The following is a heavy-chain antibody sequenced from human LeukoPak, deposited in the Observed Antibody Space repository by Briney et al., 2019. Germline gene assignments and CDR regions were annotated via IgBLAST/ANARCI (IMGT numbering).Heavy chain of an antibody. V-gene: IGHV3-30*02. CDR2: IQYDGSEI. CDR1: GLMFGTSG. D-gene: IGHD3-10*02. J-gene: IGHJ4*02. Sequence: GGSLRLSCAASGLMFGTSGMHWVRQAPGKGLEWVAFIQYDGSEIYYADSLKGRFTISRDNSKNTLYLQMNSLRAEGTAVFYCARESGAAKIGQMLNYWGQGTLVTVSS. CDR3: ARESGAAKIGQMLNY.